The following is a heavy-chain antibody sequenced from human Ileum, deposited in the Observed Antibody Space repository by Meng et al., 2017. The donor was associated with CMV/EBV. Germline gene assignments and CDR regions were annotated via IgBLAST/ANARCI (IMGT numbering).Heavy chain of an antibody. D-gene: IGHD4-11*01. V-gene: IGHV1-2*02. CDR1: GYTFTDSY. Sequence: SVTVSCKASGYTFTDSYMHWVRQAPGQGLEWMGWINPNSGGTNYGQKFQGRVTMTRDTSISTAYLELSRLTSDDTAVFYCARSRGTVTPLDSWGQGTLVTVSS. CDR2: INPNSGGT. CDR3: ARSRGTVTPLDS. J-gene: IGHJ4*02.